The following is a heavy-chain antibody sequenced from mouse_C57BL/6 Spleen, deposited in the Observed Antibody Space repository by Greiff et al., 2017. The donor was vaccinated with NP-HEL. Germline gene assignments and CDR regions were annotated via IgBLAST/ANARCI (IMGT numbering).Heavy chain of an antibody. V-gene: IGHV1-26*01. Sequence: EVQLQQSGPELVKPGASVKISCKASGYTFTDYYMNWVKQSHGKSLEWIGDINPNNGGTSYNQKFKGKATLTVDKSSSTAYMELRSLTSEDSAVYYCARQRYLLAYWGQGTLVTVSA. D-gene: IGHD1-1*01. CDR2: INPNNGGT. CDR3: ARQRYLLAY. J-gene: IGHJ3*01. CDR1: GYTFTDYY.